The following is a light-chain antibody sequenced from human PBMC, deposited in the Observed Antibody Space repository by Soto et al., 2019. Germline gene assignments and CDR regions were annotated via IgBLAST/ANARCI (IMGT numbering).Light chain of an antibody. Sequence: EIVLTQSPATLSLSPGERATLSCRASQSVSSHLAWYQHRPGQAPRLLIYDASNRATGIPARFSGSGSGTDFTLTISSLETEDFAVYYCQQRGKWISFGQGTRLEIK. V-gene: IGKV3-11*01. CDR2: DAS. CDR3: QQRGKWIS. J-gene: IGKJ5*01. CDR1: QSVSSH.